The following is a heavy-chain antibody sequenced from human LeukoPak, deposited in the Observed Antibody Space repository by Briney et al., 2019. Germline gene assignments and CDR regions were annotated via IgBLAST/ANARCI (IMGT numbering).Heavy chain of an antibody. J-gene: IGHJ4*02. CDR1: GGSISSSSYY. Sequence: SETLSLTCTVPGGSISSSSYYWGWIRQPPGKGLEWIGSIYYSGSTYYNPSLKSRVTISVDTSKNQFSLKLSSVTAADTAVYYCARHRRWLQYGFDYWGQGTLVTVSS. D-gene: IGHD5-24*01. V-gene: IGHV4-39*07. CDR2: IYYSGST. CDR3: ARHRRWLQYGFDY.